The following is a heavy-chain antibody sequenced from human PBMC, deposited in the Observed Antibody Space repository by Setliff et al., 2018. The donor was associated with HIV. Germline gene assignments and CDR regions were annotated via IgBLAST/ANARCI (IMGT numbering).Heavy chain of an antibody. V-gene: IGHV1-3*01. CDR3: AIGSSNWPHRPNNYYFDY. D-gene: IGHD6-13*01. Sequence: ASVKVSCKASGDTFTTYALHWVRQAPGQRLEWMGWINAGNGDTKSSQKFQGRVTITRDTSASTAYMELSSLRSEDTGVYYCAIGSSNWPHRPNNYYFDYWGQGTVVTVSS. J-gene: IGHJ4*02. CDR1: GDTFTTYA. CDR2: INAGNGDT.